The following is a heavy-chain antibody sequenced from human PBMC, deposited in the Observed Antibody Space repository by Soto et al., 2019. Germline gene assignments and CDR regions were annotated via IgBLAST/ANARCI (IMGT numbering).Heavy chain of an antibody. J-gene: IGHJ4*02. Sequence: LRLSCVASGFSFGSYALTWVRQAPGKGLEWVSTISGSDGKTFYADAVKGRFSISRDISQSTLYLQMNSLRADDTAIYYCARWSYLDYWGQGTRVTVSS. CDR2: ISGSDGKT. CDR3: ARWSYLDY. CDR1: GFSFGSYA. D-gene: IGHD3-3*01. V-gene: IGHV3-23*01.